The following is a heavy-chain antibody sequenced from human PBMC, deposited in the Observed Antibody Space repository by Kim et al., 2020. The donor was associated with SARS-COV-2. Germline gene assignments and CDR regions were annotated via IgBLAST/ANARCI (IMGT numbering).Heavy chain of an antibody. J-gene: IGHJ4*02. V-gene: IGHV3-15*01. CDR2: IQTKTDGGTT. CDR3: TATLGY. CDR1: GFTFSNAW. Sequence: GGSLRLSCAASGFTFSNAWMTWVRQAPGKGLEWVGRIQTKTDGGTTDYAAPVKGRFTISRDDSKDTLYLQMNSLKTEDTAVYYCTATLGYWGQGTLVTVSS. D-gene: IGHD3-16*01.